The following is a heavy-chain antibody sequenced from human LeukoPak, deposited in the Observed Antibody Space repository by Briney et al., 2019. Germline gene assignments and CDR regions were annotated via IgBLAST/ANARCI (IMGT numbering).Heavy chain of an antibody. Sequence: ASVEVSCKASGGTFSDYAINWVRQAPGQGLEWMGGTIPIFGTTNYAQKFQGRVTITADKSTNIAYMELTSLKSEDTAVYYCARDTLGYSSGSAYYYMDVWGKGTTVTVSS. CDR2: TIPIFGTT. J-gene: IGHJ6*03. D-gene: IGHD5-18*01. CDR1: GGTFSDYA. CDR3: ARDTLGYSSGSAYYYMDV. V-gene: IGHV1-69*06.